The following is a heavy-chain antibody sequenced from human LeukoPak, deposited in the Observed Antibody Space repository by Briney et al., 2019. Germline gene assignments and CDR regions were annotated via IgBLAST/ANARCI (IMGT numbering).Heavy chain of an antibody. V-gene: IGHV4-30-4*07. CDR1: GGSISSGGYS. Sequence: PSETLSLTCAVSGGSISSGGYSWSWIRQTPGKGLEWFAYTHDSGSTYYNPSLKSRVSISIDTSKNQFFLKLSSVTAADTAVYYCARVVAAAGNNWFDPWGQGTLVTVSS. CDR2: THDSGST. D-gene: IGHD6-13*01. CDR3: ARVVAAAGNNWFDP. J-gene: IGHJ5*02.